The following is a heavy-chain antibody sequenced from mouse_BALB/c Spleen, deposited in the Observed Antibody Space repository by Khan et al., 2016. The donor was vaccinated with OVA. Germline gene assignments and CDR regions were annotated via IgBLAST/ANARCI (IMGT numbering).Heavy chain of an antibody. D-gene: IGHD1-1*01. CDR2: ISGDSNTI. CDR3: ATSYFYGYYFDY. J-gene: IGHJ2*01. Sequence: EVQGVESGGGLVQPGGSRKLSCAASGFTFNNYGMHWVRQAPEKGLEWVAYISGDSNTIYYVDSVKGRFTISRDNPKNTLFLKMTSLMSEDTAMYYCATSYFYGYYFDYWGPGTTLTGS. CDR1: GFTFNNYG. V-gene: IGHV5-17*02.